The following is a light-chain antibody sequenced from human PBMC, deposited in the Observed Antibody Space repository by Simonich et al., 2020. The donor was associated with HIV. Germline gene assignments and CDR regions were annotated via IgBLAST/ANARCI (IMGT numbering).Light chain of an antibody. V-gene: IGKV1-8*01. J-gene: IGKJ4*01. CDR3: QQYYAYPLS. Sequence: IQMTQSPSSLSASVGDRVTITCRASQGISSWLAWYQQKPGKAPNLLIYAASTLQSGVPSRFTGSGSGTNFTLTISCLQSEDFAHYYCQQYYAYPLSFGGGTKVEIK. CDR1: QGISSW. CDR2: AAS.